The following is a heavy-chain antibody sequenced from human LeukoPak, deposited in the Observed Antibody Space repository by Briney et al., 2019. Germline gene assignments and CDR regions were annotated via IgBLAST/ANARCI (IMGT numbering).Heavy chain of an antibody. D-gene: IGHD3-22*01. Sequence: ASVKVSCKASGYTFTNYYMHWVRQDPGQGLEWMGIINPSDGDTNYAQKFQGRVTITADKSTSTAYMELSSLRSEDTAVYYCARADDSSGSHRPYYSYYYMDVWGKGTTVTVSS. CDR1: GYTFTNYY. CDR2: INPSDGDT. J-gene: IGHJ6*03. V-gene: IGHV1-46*01. CDR3: ARADDSSGSHRPYYSYYYMDV.